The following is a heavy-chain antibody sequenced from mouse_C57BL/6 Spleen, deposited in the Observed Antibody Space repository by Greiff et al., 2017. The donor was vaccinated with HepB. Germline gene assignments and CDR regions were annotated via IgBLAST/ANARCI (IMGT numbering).Heavy chain of an antibody. CDR1: GFTFSSYG. Sequence: EVQLVESGGDSVKPGGSLKLSCAASGFTFSSYGMSWVRQTPDKRLEWVATISIGGSYTYYPDSVKGRFTISGDNAKNTLYLQMSSLKSEDTAMYYCARHPTTVVTRVYFDYWGQGTTLTVS. CDR3: ARHPTTVVTRVYFDY. V-gene: IGHV5-6*01. D-gene: IGHD1-1*01. CDR2: ISIGGSYT. J-gene: IGHJ2*01.